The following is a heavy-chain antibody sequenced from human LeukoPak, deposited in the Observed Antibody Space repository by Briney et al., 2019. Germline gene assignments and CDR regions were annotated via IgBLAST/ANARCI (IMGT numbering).Heavy chain of an antibody. D-gene: IGHD2-15*01. CDR2: IYYSGST. CDR1: GGSISSSSYY. Sequence: SETLSLTCTVSGGSISSSSYYWGWIRQPPGKGLEWIGSIYYSGSTYYNPSLKSRVTISVDTSKNQFSLKLSSVTAADTAVYYCARASVVAAHPAEYFQHWGQGTLVTVSS. CDR3: ARASVVAAHPAEYFQH. J-gene: IGHJ1*01. V-gene: IGHV4-39*07.